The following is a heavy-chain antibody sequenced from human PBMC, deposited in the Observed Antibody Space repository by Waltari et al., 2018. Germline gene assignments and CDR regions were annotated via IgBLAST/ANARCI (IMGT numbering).Heavy chain of an antibody. Sequence: QVQLQESGPGLVKPSETLSLTCTLSGSFYYLSWIRQPPGKGLECLGYASYSGSTYYNPSLQSRVTILVGSSRNQFSLQLSSMTAADTAVYYCATLGARYSNAFDVWGQGTMVTVSS. CDR2: ASYSGST. V-gene: IGHV4-59*08. D-gene: IGHD2-15*01. CDR1: GSFYY. CDR3: ATLGARYSNAFDV. J-gene: IGHJ3*01.